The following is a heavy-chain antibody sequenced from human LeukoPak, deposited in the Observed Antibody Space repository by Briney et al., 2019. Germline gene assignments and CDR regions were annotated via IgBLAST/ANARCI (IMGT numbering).Heavy chain of an antibody. Sequence: PGGSLRLSCAASGFTFSSYGMHWVRQAPGKGLEWVAFIRYDGSNKYYADSVKGRFTISRDNSKNTLYLQMNSLRAEDTAVYYCAKDHYGGYLSPGLDYWGQGTLVTVSS. V-gene: IGHV3-30*02. CDR1: GFTFSSYG. CDR3: AKDHYGGYLSPGLDY. J-gene: IGHJ4*02. D-gene: IGHD2-21*01. CDR2: IRYDGSNK.